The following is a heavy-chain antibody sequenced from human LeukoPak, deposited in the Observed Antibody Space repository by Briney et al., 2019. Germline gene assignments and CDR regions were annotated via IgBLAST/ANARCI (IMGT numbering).Heavy chain of an antibody. Sequence: SEALSLTCSVSRGSLSSGDYWWAWLRQPPGKGLEWLGSINYSGSTYYSTSLKSRVTISVDTSKNQFSLKLSSVTAADTAVYYCARGRYYDFWSGYPTDYYYYGMDVWGQGTTVTVSS. V-gene: IGHV4-39*07. D-gene: IGHD3-3*01. CDR1: RGSLSSGDYW. CDR2: INYSGST. J-gene: IGHJ6*02. CDR3: ARGRYYDFWSGYPTDYYYYGMDV.